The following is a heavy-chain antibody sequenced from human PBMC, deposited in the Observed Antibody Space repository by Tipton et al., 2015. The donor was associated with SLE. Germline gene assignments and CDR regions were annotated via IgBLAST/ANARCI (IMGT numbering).Heavy chain of an antibody. CDR1: GFAFSSYA. V-gene: IGHV4-39*07. J-gene: IGHJ3*02. Sequence: LRLSCAASGFAFSSYAMSWVRQPPGKGLEWIASISYSGATYYNPSLKSRVIISLDTSRNHFSLKLTSVTAADTAVYFCARDRDIVLEPVPIPPAFDIWGQGTTVTVSS. CDR3: ARDRDIVLEPVPIPPAFDI. CDR2: ISYSGAT. D-gene: IGHD2-8*02.